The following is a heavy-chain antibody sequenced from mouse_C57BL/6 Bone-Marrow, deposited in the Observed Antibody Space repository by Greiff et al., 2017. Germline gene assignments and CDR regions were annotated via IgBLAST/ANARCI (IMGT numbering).Heavy chain of an antibody. CDR2: IYPGSGST. D-gene: IGHD1-1*01. V-gene: IGHV1-55*01. Sequence: QVQLKQPGAELVKPGASVKMSCKASGYTFTSYWITWVKQRPGQGLEWIGDIYPGSGSTNYNEKFKSKATLTVDTSSSTAYMQLSSLTSEDSAVYYCARMTTVVAPYFDVWGTGTTVTVSS. CDR3: ARMTTVVAPYFDV. J-gene: IGHJ1*03. CDR1: GYTFTSYW.